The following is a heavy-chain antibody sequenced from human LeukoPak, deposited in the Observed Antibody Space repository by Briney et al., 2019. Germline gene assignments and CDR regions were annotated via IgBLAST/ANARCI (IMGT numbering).Heavy chain of an antibody. D-gene: IGHD3-16*02. CDR2: IYHSGST. CDR1: GYSINSGYY. Sequence: SETLSLTCTVSGYSINSGYYWGWIRQPPGKGLEWIGSIYHSGSTYYNPSLKRRVAISVDTSKNHFSLSLTSVTAADTAVYYCARRAPSMITVGGVVGHFDYWGQGALVIVSS. CDR3: ARRAPSMITVGGVVGHFDY. V-gene: IGHV4-38-2*02. J-gene: IGHJ4*02.